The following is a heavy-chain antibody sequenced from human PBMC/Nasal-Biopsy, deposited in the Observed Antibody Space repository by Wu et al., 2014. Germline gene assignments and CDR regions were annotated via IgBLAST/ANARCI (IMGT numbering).Heavy chain of an antibody. Sequence: LVKPTQTLTLTCTFSGFSMSTTGEGVGWIRQPPGKALEWLAFIYWNGDPRYSPSLRPRLTISKDTSKSQVVLTMTNMDPLDTATYFCVRIQSRYCSSASCYFDYWGQGALVTVSS. V-gene: IGHV2-5*01. CDR3: VRIQSRYCSSASCYFDY. D-gene: IGHD2-2*01. CDR1: GFSMSTTGEG. J-gene: IGHJ4*02. CDR2: IYWNGDP.